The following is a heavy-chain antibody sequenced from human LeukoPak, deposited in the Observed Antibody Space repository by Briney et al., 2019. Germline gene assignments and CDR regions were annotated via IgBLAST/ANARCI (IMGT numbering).Heavy chain of an antibody. CDR2: ISRGGSTI. CDR3: ARAPYSSSWYYFDF. Sequence: PGGSLRLSCAASGFTFSDYYMSWIRQAPGKGLEWVSYISRGGSTISYADSVKGRFTISRDNAENPLYLQMNSLRAEDTAIYYCARAPYSSSWYYFDFWGQGTLVTVSS. CDR1: GFTFSDYY. J-gene: IGHJ4*02. V-gene: IGHV3-11*01. D-gene: IGHD6-13*01.